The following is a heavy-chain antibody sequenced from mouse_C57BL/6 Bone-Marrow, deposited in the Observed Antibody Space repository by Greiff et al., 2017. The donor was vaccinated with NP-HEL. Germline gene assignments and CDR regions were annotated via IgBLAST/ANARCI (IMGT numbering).Heavy chain of an antibody. CDR2: ISDGGSYT. CDR1: GFTFSSYA. D-gene: IGHD1-1*01. V-gene: IGHV5-4*03. Sequence: EVMLVESGGGLVKPGGSLKLFCAASGFTFSSYAMSWVRQTPEKRLEWVATISDGGSYTYYPDNVQGRFTLSRDNAKNTLCMQMSQLKSEDTAMYYCERGAPDYYGSQMDYWGQGTSVTVSS. J-gene: IGHJ4*01. CDR3: ERGAPDYYGSQMDY.